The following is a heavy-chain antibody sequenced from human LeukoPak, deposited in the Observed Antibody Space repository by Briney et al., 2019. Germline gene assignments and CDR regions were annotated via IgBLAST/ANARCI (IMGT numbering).Heavy chain of an antibody. CDR3: ARRGITMVRGVIENWFDP. CDR2: INHSGST. Sequence: PSETLSLTCAVYGGSFSGYYWSWIRQPPGKGLEWIGEINHSGSTNYNPSLKSRVTISVDTSKNQFSLKLSSVTAADTAVYYCARRGITMVRGVIENWFDPWGQGTLVTVSS. CDR1: GGSFSGYY. V-gene: IGHV4-34*01. J-gene: IGHJ5*02. D-gene: IGHD3-10*01.